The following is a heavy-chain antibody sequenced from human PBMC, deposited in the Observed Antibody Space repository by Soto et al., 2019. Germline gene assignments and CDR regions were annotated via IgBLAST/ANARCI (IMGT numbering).Heavy chain of an antibody. CDR2: ISYDENNK. D-gene: IGHD5-18*01. Sequence: QVQLVESGGGVVQPGRSLRLSCAASGFTFRSYHMHWVRQAPGKGLEWVASISYDENNKYYTDSVKGRFTISRDNSKNTLYLQMNSLRDEDTAVYYCARAMDAAMASKDNWFDPWGQGTLVTVS. V-gene: IGHV3-30-3*01. J-gene: IGHJ5*02. CDR1: GFTFRSYH. CDR3: ARAMDAAMASKDNWFDP.